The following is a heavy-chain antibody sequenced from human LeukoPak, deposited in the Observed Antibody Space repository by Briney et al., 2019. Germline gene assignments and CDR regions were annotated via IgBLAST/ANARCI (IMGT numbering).Heavy chain of an antibody. CDR1: GYTFTNYA. CDR3: ARGIWSATYSAYYLDY. J-gene: IGHJ4*02. D-gene: IGHD1-26*01. CDR2: INAGNGNT. V-gene: IGHV1-3*01. Sequence: GASVKVSCKASGYTFTNYAMQWVRQAPGQRLEWMGWINAGNGNTKYSQKFQGRVTITRDTSASTAYMEVTSLRSEDTAEYYCARGIWSATYSAYYLDYWGQGTLVTVSS.